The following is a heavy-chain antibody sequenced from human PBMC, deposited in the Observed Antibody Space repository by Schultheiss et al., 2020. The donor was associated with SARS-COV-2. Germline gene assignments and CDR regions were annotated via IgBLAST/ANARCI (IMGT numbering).Heavy chain of an antibody. CDR1: GGSISSYY. V-gene: IGHV4-31*01. J-gene: IGHJ5*02. D-gene: IGHD3-10*01. Sequence: SQTLSLTCTVSGGSISSYYWSWIRQHPGKGLEWIGYIYYSGSTYYNPSLKSLVTISVDTSKNQFSLKLSSVTAADTAVYYCARVMVRGANNWFDPWGQGTLVTVSS. CDR2: IYYSGST. CDR3: ARVMVRGANNWFDP.